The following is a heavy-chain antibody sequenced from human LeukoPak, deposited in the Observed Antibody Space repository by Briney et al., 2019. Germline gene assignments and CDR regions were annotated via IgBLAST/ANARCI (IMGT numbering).Heavy chain of an antibody. J-gene: IGHJ4*02. D-gene: IGHD3-22*01. Sequence: GAPVKVSCKASVGTFSSYAISWVRQAPGQGLEWMGRIIPILGIANYAQKFQGRVTITADKSTSTAYMELSSLRSEDTAVYYCARGVTRRGYYPLGYWGQGTLVTVSS. CDR3: ARGVTRRGYYPLGY. CDR1: VGTFSSYA. CDR2: IIPILGIA. V-gene: IGHV1-69*04.